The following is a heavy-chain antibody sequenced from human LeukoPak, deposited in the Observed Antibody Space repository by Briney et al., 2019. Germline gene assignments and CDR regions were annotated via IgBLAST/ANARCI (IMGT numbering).Heavy chain of an antibody. V-gene: IGHV3-53*05. CDR3: AIPYYYGSGSYYDDY. D-gene: IGHD3-10*01. Sequence: GGSLRLSCAVSGFTVSGNYMSWIRQAPGKGLEWVSLIYSDDTTLYADSVKGRFTISRDISKNTLYLQMNSLRAEDTAVYYCAIPYYYGSGSYYDDYWGQGTLVTVSS. CDR2: IYSDDTT. CDR1: GFTVSGNY. J-gene: IGHJ4*02.